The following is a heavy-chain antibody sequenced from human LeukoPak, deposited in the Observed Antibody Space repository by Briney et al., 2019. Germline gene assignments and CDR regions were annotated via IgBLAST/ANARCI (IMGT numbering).Heavy chain of an antibody. J-gene: IGHJ5*02. Sequence: ASVKVSCKASGGTFSSYANSWVRQAPGQGLEWMGWINPNNGSTNYAQKFQGRVTMTRDTSISTAYMELSRLRSDDTAVYYCARAAGDDSSPSIFDPWGQGTLVTVSS. CDR2: INPNNGST. CDR3: ARAAGDDSSPSIFDP. V-gene: IGHV1-2*02. CDR1: GGTFSSYA. D-gene: IGHD6-6*01.